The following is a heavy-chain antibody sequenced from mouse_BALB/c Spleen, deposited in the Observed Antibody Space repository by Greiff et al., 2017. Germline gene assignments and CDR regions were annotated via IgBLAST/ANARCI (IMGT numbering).Heavy chain of an antibody. CDR3: ARGTGTDYAMDY. Sequence: EVQLMESGGSLVQPGGSLRLSCATSGFTFTDYYLSWVRQPPGKALEWLGFIRNKANGYTTEYSTSVKGRFTISRDNSQSILYLQMNTLRAEDSATYDCARGTGTDYAMDYWGQGTSVTVSS. D-gene: IGHD4-1*01. CDR2: IRNKANGYTT. V-gene: IGHV7-3*02. J-gene: IGHJ4*01. CDR1: GFTFTDYY.